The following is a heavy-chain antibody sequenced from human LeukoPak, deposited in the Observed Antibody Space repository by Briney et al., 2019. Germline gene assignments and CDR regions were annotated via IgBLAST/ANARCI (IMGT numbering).Heavy chain of an antibody. CDR3: ARDQGSGYDPGYFDY. Sequence: GASVKVSCKASGGTFSSYAISWVRQAPGQGLEWMGRIIPILGIANYAQKFQGRVTITADKSTSTAYMELSSLRSEDTAEYYCARDQGSGYDPGYFDYWGQGTLVTVSS. CDR1: GGTFSSYA. CDR2: IIPILGIA. D-gene: IGHD5-12*01. J-gene: IGHJ4*02. V-gene: IGHV1-69*04.